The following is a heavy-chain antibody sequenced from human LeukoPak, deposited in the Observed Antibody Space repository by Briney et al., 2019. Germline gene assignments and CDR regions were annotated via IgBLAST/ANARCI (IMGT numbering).Heavy chain of an antibody. Sequence: ASVKVSCKASGGTFSSYAISWVRQAPGQGLEWMGGIIPIFGTANYAQKFQGRVTITADESTSTAYMELSSLRSEDTAVYYCARDGTGTFGCWGQGTLVTVSS. CDR1: GGTFSSYA. CDR3: ARDGTGTFGC. V-gene: IGHV1-69*13. D-gene: IGHD1-1*01. CDR2: IIPIFGTA. J-gene: IGHJ4*02.